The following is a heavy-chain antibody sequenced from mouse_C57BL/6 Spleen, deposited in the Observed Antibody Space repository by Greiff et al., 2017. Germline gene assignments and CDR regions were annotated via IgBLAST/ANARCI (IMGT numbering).Heavy chain of an antibody. CDR2: ISSCGDYI. V-gene: IGHV5-9-1*02. CDR1: GFTFSSYA. D-gene: IGHD2-1*01. Sequence: EVQRVESGEGLVKPGGSLKLSCAASGFTFSSYAMSWVRQTPEKRLEWVAYISSCGDYIYYADTVKGRFTISRDNARNTLYLQMSSLKSEDTAMYYCTRDPIYYGNGAMDYWGQGTSVTVSS. CDR3: TRDPIYYGNGAMDY. J-gene: IGHJ4*01.